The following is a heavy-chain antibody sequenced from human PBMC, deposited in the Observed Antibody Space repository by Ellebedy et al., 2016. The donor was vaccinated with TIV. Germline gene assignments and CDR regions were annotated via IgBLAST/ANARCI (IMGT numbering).Heavy chain of an antibody. V-gene: IGHV5-51*01. Sequence: PGGSLRLSCKGSGHSFSNYWIAWVRQLPGKGPEWMGIIYPSDSDTRYSPSLQGQVTISADSSINTAYLQWSSLKASDTAIYYCARQGSDGMDVWGQGTTVTVS. CDR3: ARQGSDGMDV. D-gene: IGHD2-15*01. CDR2: IYPSDSDT. J-gene: IGHJ6*02. CDR1: GHSFSNYW.